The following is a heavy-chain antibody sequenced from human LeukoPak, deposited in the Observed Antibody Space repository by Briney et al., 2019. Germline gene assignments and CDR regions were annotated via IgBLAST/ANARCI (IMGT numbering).Heavy chain of an antibody. CDR3: ARGGYDAIFLFDY. CDR2: IYYSGST. J-gene: IGHJ4*02. Sequence: SETLSLTCTVSGGSVSSGSYYWSWIRQPPGKGLEWIGYIYYSGSTNYNPSLKSRVTISVDTSKNQFSLKLSSVTAADTAVYYCARGGYDAIFLFDYWGQGTLVTVSS. D-gene: IGHD5-12*01. V-gene: IGHV4-61*01. CDR1: GGSVSSGSYY.